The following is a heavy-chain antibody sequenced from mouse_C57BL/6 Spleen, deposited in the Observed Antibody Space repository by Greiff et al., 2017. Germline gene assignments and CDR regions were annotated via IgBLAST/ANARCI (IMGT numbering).Heavy chain of an antibody. J-gene: IGHJ2*01. CDR2: IYPGSGST. CDR1: GYTFTSYW. V-gene: IGHV1-55*01. D-gene: IGHD1-1*01. Sequence: QVQLQQPGAELVKPGASVKMSCKASGYTFTSYWITWVKQRPGQGLEWIGDIYPGSGSTHYNEKFKSKATLTVDPSSSTAYMQRSSLTSDDAAVYYCARGGMYYYGSSFGYWGQGTTLTVSS. CDR3: ARGGMYYYGSSFGY.